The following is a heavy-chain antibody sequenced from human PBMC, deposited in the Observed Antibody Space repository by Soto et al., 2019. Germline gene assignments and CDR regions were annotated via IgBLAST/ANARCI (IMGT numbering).Heavy chain of an antibody. CDR3: VLGIVVVVAANDDAFDI. CDR2: ISSSSSYI. V-gene: IGHV3-21*01. CDR1: GFTFSSYS. J-gene: IGHJ3*02. D-gene: IGHD2-15*01. Sequence: GGSLRLSCAASGFTFSSYSMNWVRQAPGKGLEWVSSISSSSSYIYYADSVKGRFTISRDNAKNSLYLQMNSLRAEDTAVYYCVLGIVVVVAANDDAFDIWGQGTMVTVSS.